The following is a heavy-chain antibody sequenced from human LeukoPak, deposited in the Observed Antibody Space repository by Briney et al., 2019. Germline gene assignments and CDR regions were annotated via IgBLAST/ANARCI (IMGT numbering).Heavy chain of an antibody. J-gene: IGHJ4*02. Sequence: GESLKISCKGSGYNFTNYWITWVRQMPGKGLEWVGRIDPSDSYINYSPSFQGHVTISAAKSISTAYLQRSSLKASDTAMYYCARCRGILVAGTWDLDYWGQGTLVTVSS. CDR2: IDPSDSYI. CDR3: ARCRGILVAGTWDLDY. CDR1: GYNFTNYW. V-gene: IGHV5-10-1*01. D-gene: IGHD6-19*01.